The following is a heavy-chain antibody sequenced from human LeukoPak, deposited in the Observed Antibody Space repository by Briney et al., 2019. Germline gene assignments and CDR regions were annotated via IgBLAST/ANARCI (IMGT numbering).Heavy chain of an antibody. CDR3: ARSLVITYYFDY. J-gene: IGHJ4*02. D-gene: IGHD3-22*01. V-gene: IGHV3-33*01. Sequence: PGTSLRLSCAASGLTFSAYGMHWVRQAPGKGLEWVAVIWSDGTNKYYAESVRGRFTISRDNSKNTLYLQMNTLIIEDTAVYYCARSLVITYYFDYWGQGTLVTVSP. CDR2: IWSDGTNK. CDR1: GLTFSAYG.